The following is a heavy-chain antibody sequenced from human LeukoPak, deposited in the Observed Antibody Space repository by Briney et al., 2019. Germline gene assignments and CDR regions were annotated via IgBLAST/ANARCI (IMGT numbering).Heavy chain of an antibody. CDR2: ISSSSSYI. J-gene: IGHJ4*02. D-gene: IGHD5-24*01. V-gene: IGHV3-21*01. CDR1: AFTFSSYS. Sequence: PGGSLRLSCAASAFTFSSYSMNCVHQPPGKRLESVSSISSSSSYIYYADPVKGRSTISRDNSKNSLYLQMNSLRAEDTAAYYCARVPTIESDYWGQGTLVTVSS. CDR3: ARVPTIESDY.